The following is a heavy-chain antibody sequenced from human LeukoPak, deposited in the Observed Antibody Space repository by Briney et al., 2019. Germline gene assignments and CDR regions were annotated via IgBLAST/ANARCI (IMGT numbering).Heavy chain of an antibody. CDR1: GFTFRSYE. D-gene: IGHD3-10*01. CDR2: ITSSTSAI. V-gene: IGHV3-48*03. Sequence: PGGSLRLSCAASGFTFRSYEMNWVRQAPGKGLEWLSYITSSTSAIYYADSVKGRFTISRDNAKNSLYLQMNSARDEDTAVYYCAREGFYGAFDIWGQGTMVTVSS. CDR3: AREGFYGAFDI. J-gene: IGHJ3*02.